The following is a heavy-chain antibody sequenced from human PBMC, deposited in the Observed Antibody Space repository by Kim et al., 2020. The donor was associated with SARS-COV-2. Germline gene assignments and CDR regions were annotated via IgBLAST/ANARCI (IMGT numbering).Heavy chain of an antibody. Sequence: GSTNYNPSLNGRVTISVDKSKNLFSMGLRSVTAADTALYYCARNGPYCLDNGGQGILFTVSS. CDR3: ARNGPYCLDN. J-gene: IGHJ4*02. D-gene: IGHD2-21*02. V-gene: IGHV4-4*02. CDR2: GST.